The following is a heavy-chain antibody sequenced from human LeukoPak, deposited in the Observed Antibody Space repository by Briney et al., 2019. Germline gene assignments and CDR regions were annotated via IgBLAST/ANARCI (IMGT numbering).Heavy chain of an antibody. J-gene: IGHJ5*02. CDR2: ISYDGSNK. D-gene: IGHD2-2*01. CDR1: GFTFSSYA. CDR3: HVVPAGTSRFWFDP. Sequence: PGRSLRLSCAASGFTFSSYAMHWVRQAPGKGLEWVAVISYDGSNKYYADSVKGRFTISRDNSKNTLYLQMNSLRAEDTAVYYCHVVPAGTSRFWFDPWGQGTLVTVSS. V-gene: IGHV3-30-3*01.